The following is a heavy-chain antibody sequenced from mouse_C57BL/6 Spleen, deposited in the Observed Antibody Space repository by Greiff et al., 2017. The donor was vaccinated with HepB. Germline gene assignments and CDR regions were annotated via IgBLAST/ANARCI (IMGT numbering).Heavy chain of an antibody. CDR3: ARSRYGNYAMDY. J-gene: IGHJ4*01. Sequence: QVQLQQSGPELVKPGASVKISCKASGYAFSSSWMNWVKQRPGKGLEWIGRIYPGDGDTNYNGKFKGKATLTAGKSSSTAYMQLSSLTSENSAVYFCARSRYGNYAMDYWGQGTSVTVSS. D-gene: IGHD2-1*01. CDR2: IYPGDGDT. V-gene: IGHV1-82*01. CDR1: GYAFSSSW.